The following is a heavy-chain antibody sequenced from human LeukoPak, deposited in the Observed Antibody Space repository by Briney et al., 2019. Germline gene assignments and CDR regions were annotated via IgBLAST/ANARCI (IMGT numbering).Heavy chain of an antibody. V-gene: IGHV3-30*03. J-gene: IGHJ5*02. Sequence: GGSLRLSCAASGFSFNNYGMHWVRQAPGKGLEWVAVISYDGTNKYYADSVKGRFTISRDNSKSTLHLQMNSLRAEDTAVYYCARESYYYDRGFDPWGQGTLVTVSS. CDR2: ISYDGTNK. CDR3: ARESYYYDRGFDP. CDR1: GFSFNNYG. D-gene: IGHD3-22*01.